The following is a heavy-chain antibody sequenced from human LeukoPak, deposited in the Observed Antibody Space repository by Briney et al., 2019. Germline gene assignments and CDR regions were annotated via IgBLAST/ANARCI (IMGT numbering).Heavy chain of an antibody. J-gene: IGHJ4*02. Sequence: SETLSLTCSVSGGPITEYYWSWIRQPPGKGLEWIGYIYHTGRTNYSPSLKSRVTMSVDASRNHFSLKLVSVTAADTAVYYCARDRGPTGYYYLDSWGQGILVTVS. CDR3: ARDRGPTGYYYLDS. V-gene: IGHV4-59*01. CDR1: GGPITEYY. CDR2: IYHTGRT. D-gene: IGHD1-26*01.